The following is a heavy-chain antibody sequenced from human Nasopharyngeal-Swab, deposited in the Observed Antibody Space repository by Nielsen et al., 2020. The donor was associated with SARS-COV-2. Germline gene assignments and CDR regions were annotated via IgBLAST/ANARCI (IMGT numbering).Heavy chain of an antibody. V-gene: IGHV3-9*01. D-gene: IGHD6-13*01. Sequence: SLKISWAASGFTFDDYAMHWVRQAPGKGLEWVSGISWNSGSIGYADSVKGRFTISRDNAKNSLYLQMNSLRAEDTALYYCAKDTSSYISGWFDPWGQGTLVTVSS. CDR3: AKDTSSYISGWFDP. CDR1: GFTFDDYA. CDR2: ISWNSGSI. J-gene: IGHJ5*02.